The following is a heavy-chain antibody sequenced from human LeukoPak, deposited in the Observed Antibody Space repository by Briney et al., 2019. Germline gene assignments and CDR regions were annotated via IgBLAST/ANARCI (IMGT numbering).Heavy chain of an antibody. CDR2: ISYDGSNK. CDR1: GFTFSSYA. V-gene: IGHV3-30-3*01. CDR3: AKDLTSFYHYGMDV. J-gene: IGHJ6*02. Sequence: GGSLRLSCAASGFTFSSYAMHWVRQAPGKGLEWVAVISYDGSNKYYADSVKGRFTISRDNSKNTLYLQMNSLRAEDTAVYYCAKDLTSFYHYGMDVWGQGTTVTVS.